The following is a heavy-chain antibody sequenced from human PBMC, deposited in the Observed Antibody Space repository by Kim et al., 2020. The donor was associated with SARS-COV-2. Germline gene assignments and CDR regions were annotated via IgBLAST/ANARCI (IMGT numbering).Heavy chain of an antibody. J-gene: IGHJ4*02. D-gene: IGHD6-13*01. CDR1: GYTFTSYY. CDR3: ARGESSSWSRGFAGKFDY. CDR2: INPSGGST. Sequence: ASVKVSCKASGYTFTSYYMNWVRQAPGQGLEWMGMINPSGGSTRNAQKLQGRVTMTRDTSTSTVYMELSSLRSEDTAVYYCARGESSSWSRGFAGKFDYWGQGTLVTVSS. V-gene: IGHV1-46*04.